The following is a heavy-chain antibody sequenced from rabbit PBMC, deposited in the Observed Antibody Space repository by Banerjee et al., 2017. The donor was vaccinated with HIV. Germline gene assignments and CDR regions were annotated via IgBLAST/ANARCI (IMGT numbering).Heavy chain of an antibody. V-gene: IGHV1S45*01. CDR3: ARDLGGVIGWNFDL. D-gene: IGHD1-1*01. CDR2: MNAGDDDKI. Sequence: QEQLEESGGDLVKPEGSLTLTCTASGFSFSNGYVMCWVRQAPVTGLEWIACMNAGDDDKICYASWAKGRFTISKTSSTTVTLQMTSLTAADTATYFCARDLGGVIGWNFDLWGQGTLVTVS. CDR1: GFSFSNGYV. J-gene: IGHJ4*01.